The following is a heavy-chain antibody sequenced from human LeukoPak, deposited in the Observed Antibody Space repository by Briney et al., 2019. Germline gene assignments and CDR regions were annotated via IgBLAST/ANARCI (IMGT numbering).Heavy chain of an antibody. D-gene: IGHD3-10*01. CDR1: GFTFSSYA. V-gene: IGHV3-64*01. J-gene: IGHJ6*02. Sequence: AGSLTLSCAASGFTFSSYAMHWVRQAPGKGLEYVSSISSTGGSTYYATSVKGRFTISRDNSKNTLYLQMGSLRAEDMAVYYCARDEAYYYGSGSYYKGNLYYYGMDVWGQGTTVTVSS. CDR3: ARDEAYYYGSGSYYKGNLYYYGMDV. CDR2: ISSTGGST.